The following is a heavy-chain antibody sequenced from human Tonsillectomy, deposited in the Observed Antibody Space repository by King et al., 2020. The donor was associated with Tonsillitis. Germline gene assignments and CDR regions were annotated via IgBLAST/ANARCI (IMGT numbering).Heavy chain of an antibody. V-gene: IGHV3-9*01. Sequence: VQLVESGGGLVQPGRSLRLSCAASGFTFDDYAMHWVRQVPGKGLEWVSGISWNSGRIGYADSVKGRFTISRDNAKNSLYLQMNSLRTEDTALYYCAKDIGYGDYESYYGLDVWVQGTTVTVSS. D-gene: IGHD4-17*01. CDR2: ISWNSGRI. J-gene: IGHJ6*02. CDR3: AKDIGYGDYESYYGLDV. CDR1: GFTFDDYA.